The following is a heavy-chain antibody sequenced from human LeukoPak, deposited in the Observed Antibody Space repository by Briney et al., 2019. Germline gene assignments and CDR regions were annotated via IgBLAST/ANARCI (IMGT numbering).Heavy chain of an antibody. V-gene: IGHV4-59*01. CDR3: VASYGGYVLDY. CDR2: VFNNGGT. Sequence: PSETLSLTCTVSGGSIGSYHWNWIPQPPGKGLEWIGIVFNNGGTKHNPSLKSRVAISVDTSKNQFALKLTSVTAADTAVYYCVASYGGYVLDYWGQGALVIVSS. J-gene: IGHJ4*02. CDR1: GGSIGSYH. D-gene: IGHD5-12*01.